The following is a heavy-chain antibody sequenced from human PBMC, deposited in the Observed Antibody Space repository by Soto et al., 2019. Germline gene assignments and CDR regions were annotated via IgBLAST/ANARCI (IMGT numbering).Heavy chain of an antibody. Sequence: QVLESGGGLVQPGGSLRLSCAASGFTFSCCAMSWVRQAPGKGLEWVSTIHGDGDYTHDTDSVKGRFTISRDNSRNTLYLQMNSLRTDDTAVYSCLKNRGAGSYSNWSFAVWGRGTLVTVSS. D-gene: IGHD1-26*01. J-gene: IGHJ2*01. CDR3: LKNRGAGSYSNWSFAV. V-gene: IGHV3-23*01. CDR2: IHGDGDYT. CDR1: GFTFSCCA.